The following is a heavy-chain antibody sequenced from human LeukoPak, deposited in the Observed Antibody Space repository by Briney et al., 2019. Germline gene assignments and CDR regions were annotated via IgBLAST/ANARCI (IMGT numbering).Heavy chain of an antibody. J-gene: IGHJ4*02. CDR2: INNRGTT. V-gene: IGHV4-34*01. CDR3: ARVPLWWLTPFDF. D-gene: IGHD5-12*01. CDR1: GVSLSPHY. Sequence: PSETLSLTWAVSGVSLSPHYWSWIRRPLGKGLEWIGEINNRGTTNYSPSLRGRATISVDTSKNQFSLRLTSVTAADTAIYYCARVPLWWLTPFDFWGQGTLATVSS.